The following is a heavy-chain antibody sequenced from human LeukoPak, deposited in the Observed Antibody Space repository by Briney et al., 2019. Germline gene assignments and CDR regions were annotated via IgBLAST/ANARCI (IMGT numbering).Heavy chain of an antibody. J-gene: IGHJ5*02. V-gene: IGHV4-30-4*01. D-gene: IGHD2-15*01. CDR3: ARERLLLWFDP. Sequence: PSETLSLTCTVSGCSVSSGDSYWSWIRQPPGKGLEWIGYSYYSGSTYYNPSLKSRVTITVDTSNNQFSLKQTSVTAADTAVYYCARERLLLWFDPCGQRTLVTVSS. CDR2: SYYSGST. CDR1: GCSVSSGDSY.